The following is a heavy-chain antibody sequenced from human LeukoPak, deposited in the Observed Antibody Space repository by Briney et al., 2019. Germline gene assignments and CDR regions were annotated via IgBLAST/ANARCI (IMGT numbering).Heavy chain of an antibody. V-gene: IGHV1-69*05. CDR2: IIPIFGTA. CDR3: ARDLATTTVTTGVGFDY. J-gene: IGHJ4*02. D-gene: IGHD4-17*01. CDR1: GGTFSSYA. Sequence: GASVKVSCKASGGTFSSYAISWVRQAPGQGLEWMGGIIPIFGTANYAQKFQGRVTITTDESTSTAYMELSSLRSEDTAVYYCARDLATTTVTTGVGFDYWGQGTLVTVSS.